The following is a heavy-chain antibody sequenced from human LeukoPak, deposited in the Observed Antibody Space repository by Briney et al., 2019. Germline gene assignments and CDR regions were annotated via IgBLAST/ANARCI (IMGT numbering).Heavy chain of an antibody. Sequence: SETLSLTCTVSGGSISSYYWGWIRQPPGKGLKWIGYIYYSGSTNYNPSLKSRVTISVDTSKNQFSLKLSSVTAADTAVYYCARGYDTSGYYPYYFDYWGQGTLVTVSS. D-gene: IGHD3-22*01. CDR3: ARGYDTSGYYPYYFDY. V-gene: IGHV4-59*01. J-gene: IGHJ4*02. CDR2: IYYSGST. CDR1: GGSISSYY.